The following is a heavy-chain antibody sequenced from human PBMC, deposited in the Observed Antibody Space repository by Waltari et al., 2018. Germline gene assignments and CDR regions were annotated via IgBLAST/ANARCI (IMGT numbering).Heavy chain of an antibody. D-gene: IGHD6-13*01. CDR3: AGGYSSYYGMDV. J-gene: IGHJ6*02. Sequence: EVQLVESGGGLVKPGGSLRLSCAASGFTFNTYTMNWVRQAPGKGLEWVSSISSTSSEIYYADSVKGRFTISRDNAKSSLDLQLNSLRAEDTAVYYCAGGYSSYYGMDVWGQGTTVTVSS. CDR1: GFTFNTYT. CDR2: ISSTSSEI. V-gene: IGHV3-21*02.